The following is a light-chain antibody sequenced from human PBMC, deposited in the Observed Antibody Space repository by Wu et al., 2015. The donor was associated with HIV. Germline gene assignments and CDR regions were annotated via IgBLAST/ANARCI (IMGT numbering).Light chain of an antibody. CDR2: GAS. J-gene: IGKJ4*01. CDR3: QQYNNWPPIT. Sequence: EIVLTQSPDTLSVSPGERATFSCRASQSIRSNLAWVQQKPGQAPRLLIYGASTRATGIPARFSGSGSGTEFTLTISSMQSEDFAVYYCQQYNNWPPITFGGRDQGGDQT. V-gene: IGKV3-15*01. CDR1: QSIRSN.